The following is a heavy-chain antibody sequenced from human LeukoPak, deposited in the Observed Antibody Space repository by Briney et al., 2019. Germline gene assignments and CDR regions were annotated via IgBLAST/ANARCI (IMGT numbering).Heavy chain of an antibody. J-gene: IGHJ4*02. CDR1: GYSFTTYW. D-gene: IGHD3-3*01. V-gene: IGHV5-51*01. CDR3: ARRFGVAPFDY. CDR2: IYPGDSET. Sequence: GESLKIPCKGSGYSFTTYWIGWVRQMPWKGLEWMGIIYPGDSETRYSPSFQGQVTISADKSISTAYLQWSSLKASDTAMYYCARRFGVAPFDYWGQGTLVTVSS.